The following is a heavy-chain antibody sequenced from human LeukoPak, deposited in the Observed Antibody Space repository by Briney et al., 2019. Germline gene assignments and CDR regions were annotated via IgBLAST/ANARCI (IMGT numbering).Heavy chain of an antibody. CDR3: AKENPWYYDFWSGYTPPGWFDP. Sequence: SETLSLTCTVSGGSISSYYWSWIRQPAGKGLEWIGRNYTSGSTNYNPSLKSRVTMSVDTSKNQFSLKLSSVTAADTAVYYCAKENPWYYDFWSGYTPPGWFDPWGQGTLVTVSS. CDR1: GGSISSYY. D-gene: IGHD3-3*01. CDR2: NYTSGST. V-gene: IGHV4-4*07. J-gene: IGHJ5*02.